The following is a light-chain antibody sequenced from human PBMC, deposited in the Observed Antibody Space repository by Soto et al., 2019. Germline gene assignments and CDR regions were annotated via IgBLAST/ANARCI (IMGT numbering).Light chain of an antibody. CDR1: QSVTSSC. Sequence: EIVLTQSPGTLSLSPGERATLTCTASQSVTSSCLAWYQRKPGLAPRLLIHTTSIRATDIPDRFSGSGSGTDFTLTISRLEPEDFAVYYCQQCGGSPLFSFGPGTRVDI. CDR3: QQCGGSPLFS. V-gene: IGKV3-20*01. CDR2: TTS. J-gene: IGKJ3*01.